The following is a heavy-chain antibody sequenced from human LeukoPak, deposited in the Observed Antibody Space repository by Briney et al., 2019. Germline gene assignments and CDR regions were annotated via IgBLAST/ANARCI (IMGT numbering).Heavy chain of an antibody. CDR2: ISSESTNI. V-gene: IGHV3-21*01. Sequence: GGSLRLSCAASGFNFKMYGMNWVRQAPGKGLEWVSSISSESTNIYYTDSVKGRFTIARDNAKNSLYLQMNSLIPEDTAVYYCTRDGSGSGDVWGQGTLVTVSS. CDR1: GFNFKMYG. J-gene: IGHJ4*02. CDR3: TRDGSGSGDV. D-gene: IGHD2-21*02.